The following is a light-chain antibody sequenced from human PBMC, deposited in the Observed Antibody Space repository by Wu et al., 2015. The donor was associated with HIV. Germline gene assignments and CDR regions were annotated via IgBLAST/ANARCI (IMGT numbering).Light chain of an antibody. CDR3: QQYGSSPFT. V-gene: IGKV3-20*01. J-gene: IGKJ3*01. CDR2: GAS. Sequence: EIVLTQSPGTLSLSPGERATLSCRASQSFISSFLAWYQQKPGQAPRLLIYGASSGATGIPDRFSGSGSGTDFTLTISRLEPEDFAVYYCQQYGSSPFTFGPGTKVD. CDR1: QSFISSF.